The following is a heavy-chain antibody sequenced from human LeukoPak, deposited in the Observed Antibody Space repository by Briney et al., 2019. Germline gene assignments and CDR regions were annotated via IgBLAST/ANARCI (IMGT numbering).Heavy chain of an antibody. CDR1: GGTFSSYA. CDR2: ISAYNGNT. J-gene: IGHJ4*02. Sequence: ASVKVSCKASGGTFSSYAISWVRQAPGQGLEWMGWISAYNGNTNYAQKLQGRVTMTTDTSTSTAYMELRSLRSDDTAVYYCARVIVAGHPYYFDYWGQGTLVTVSS. V-gene: IGHV1-18*01. D-gene: IGHD5-12*01. CDR3: ARVIVAGHPYYFDY.